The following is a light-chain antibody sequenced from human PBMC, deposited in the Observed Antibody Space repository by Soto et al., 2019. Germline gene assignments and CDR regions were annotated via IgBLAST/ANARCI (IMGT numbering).Light chain of an antibody. CDR1: QSVSTY. CDR3: QQRTYWPPSWT. Sequence: EIVLTQSPAILSLSPVGRATLSCSASQSVSTYLAWYQQRPGQAPKLLVYDASIRATDIPARFSGSGTGTEFTLTISSLQPEDFALYYCQQRTYWPPSWTLAPGTKVQIK. V-gene: IGKV3-11*01. J-gene: IGKJ1*01. CDR2: DAS.